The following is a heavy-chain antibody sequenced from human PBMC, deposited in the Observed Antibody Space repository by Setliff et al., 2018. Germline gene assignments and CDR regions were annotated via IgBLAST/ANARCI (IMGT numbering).Heavy chain of an antibody. CDR3: ARDNNYYDRSGYYSGHDV. D-gene: IGHD3-22*01. V-gene: IGHV3-48*01. CDR2: IRNDGATT. Sequence: GESLKLSCAASGFTFSSDPMNWVRQAPGKGLEWLSNIRNDGATTSYADSVKGRFTISRDNVKNSLFLQMNSLRAEDTAVYYCARDNNYYDRSGYYSGHDVWGQGILVTVSS. CDR1: GFTFSSDP. J-gene: IGHJ4*03.